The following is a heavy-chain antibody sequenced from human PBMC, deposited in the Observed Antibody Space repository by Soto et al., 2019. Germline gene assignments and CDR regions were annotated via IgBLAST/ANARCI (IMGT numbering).Heavy chain of an antibody. D-gene: IGHD4-17*01. CDR3: SADHPHTAIGWPV. V-gene: IGHV1-58*02. CDR2: IVVASGRT. J-gene: IGHJ6*02. CDR1: GFDFGSFG. Sequence: ASVKFSCKASGFDFGSFGIQFLRQTRGRGLEWIGWIVVASGRTNYARQFQGRVAFSRDMSSTTAYMDLFDLKSDDTAVYFCSADHPHTAIGWPVWGQGTTVTVSS.